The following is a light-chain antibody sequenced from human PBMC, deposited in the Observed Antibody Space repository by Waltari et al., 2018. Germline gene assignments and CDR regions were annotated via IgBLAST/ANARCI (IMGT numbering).Light chain of an antibody. CDR3: SSYTSIIPPFL. CDR2: DVS. CDR1: SSDLGGYSF. V-gene: IGLV2-14*01. J-gene: IGLJ1*01. Sequence: QSALTQPASVSGSPGQSITISCTRSSSDLGGYSFVSWYQQHPGKAPKLMIYDVSHRPSGASNRLSGSKSGNTASLTISGLQPEDEADYYCSSYTSIIPPFLFGTGTKVTVL.